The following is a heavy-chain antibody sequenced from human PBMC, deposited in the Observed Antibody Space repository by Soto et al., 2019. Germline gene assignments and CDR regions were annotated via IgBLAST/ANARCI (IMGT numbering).Heavy chain of an antibody. CDR2: IYWDDDK. V-gene: IGHV2-5*02. J-gene: IGHJ4*02. CDR1: GFSLSTSGVG. Sequence: QITLKESGPTLVKHTQTLTLTCTFSGFSLSTSGVGVGWIRQPPGKALEWLALIYWDDDKRYSPSLKSRLTITKDTSKNQVVLTMTNLDPVDTATYYCAHVYGGYDNFDYWGQGTLVTVSS. D-gene: IGHD5-12*01. CDR3: AHVYGGYDNFDY.